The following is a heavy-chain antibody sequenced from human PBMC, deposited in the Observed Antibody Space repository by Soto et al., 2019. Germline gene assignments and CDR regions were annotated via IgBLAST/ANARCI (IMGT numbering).Heavy chain of an antibody. V-gene: IGHV3-20*04. Sequence: GSLRLSCAASGFTFDDYGMSWVRQAPGKGLEWVSGINWNGGSTGYADSVKGRFTISRDNSKNTLYLQMNSLRAEDTAVYYCAKEEAGMITFGGVIVIPHYYYYGMDVWGQGTTVTVSS. D-gene: IGHD3-16*02. CDR3: AKEEAGMITFGGVIVIPHYYYYGMDV. J-gene: IGHJ6*02. CDR1: GFTFDDYG. CDR2: INWNGGST.